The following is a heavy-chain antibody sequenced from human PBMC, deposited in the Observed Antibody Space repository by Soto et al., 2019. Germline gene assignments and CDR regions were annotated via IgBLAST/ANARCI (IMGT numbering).Heavy chain of an antibody. J-gene: IGHJ4*02. Sequence: GSLRLSCAASGFPFDAYVMHWVRRGPGKGLEWVSLITWDGGSTYYADSVKGRFTISRDNSENSLYLQMNSLRPEDTALYYCAKGNYYDSSGYYYFDYWGQGTLVTVSS. CDR2: ITWDGGST. D-gene: IGHD3-22*01. V-gene: IGHV3-43*01. CDR3: AKGNYYDSSGYYYFDY. CDR1: GFPFDAYV.